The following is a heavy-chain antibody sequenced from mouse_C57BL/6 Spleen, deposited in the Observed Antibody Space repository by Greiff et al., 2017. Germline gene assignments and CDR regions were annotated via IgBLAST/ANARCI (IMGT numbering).Heavy chain of an antibody. CDR2: IDPSDSYT. Sequence: VQLQQPGAELVMPGASVKLSCKASGYTFTSYWMHWVKQRPGQGLEWIGEIDPSDSYTNYNQKFKGKSTLTVDKSSSTAYMQLSSLTSEDSAVYYCARSTVVATGGYFDYWGQGTTLTVSS. CDR3: ARSTVVATGGYFDY. D-gene: IGHD1-1*01. J-gene: IGHJ2*01. V-gene: IGHV1-69*01. CDR1: GYTFTSYW.